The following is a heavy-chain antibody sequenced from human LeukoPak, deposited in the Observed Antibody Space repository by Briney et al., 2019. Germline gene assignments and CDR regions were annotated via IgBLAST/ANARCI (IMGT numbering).Heavy chain of an antibody. J-gene: IGHJ4*02. CDR3: ARAHGSCSGGSCET. CDR1: GGSISSGDYY. Sequence: SQTLSLTCTVSGGSISSGDYYWSWIRQPPGKGLEWIGYIYYSGSTYYNPSLKSRVTISVDMSKNQFSLKLSSVTAADTAVYYCARAHGSCSGGSCETWGQGTLVTVSS. CDR2: IYYSGST. V-gene: IGHV4-30-4*08. D-gene: IGHD2-15*01.